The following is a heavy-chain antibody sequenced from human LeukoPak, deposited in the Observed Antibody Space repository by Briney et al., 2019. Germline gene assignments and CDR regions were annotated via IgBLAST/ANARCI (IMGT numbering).Heavy chain of an antibody. V-gene: IGHV5-51*01. Sequence: GESLKISCTGSGYTFTTYWIGWVRQMPGKGLEWMGIIYPGDSDTRYSPSFQGQVTISADKSISTAYLQWSSLKASDTAMYYCASQNYYDSSGYYPGAFDIWGQGTMVTVSS. CDR3: ASQNYYDSSGYYPGAFDI. D-gene: IGHD3-22*01. CDR1: GYTFTTYW. CDR2: IYPGDSDT. J-gene: IGHJ3*02.